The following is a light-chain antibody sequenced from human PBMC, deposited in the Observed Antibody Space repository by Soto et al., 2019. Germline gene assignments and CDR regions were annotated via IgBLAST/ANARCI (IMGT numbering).Light chain of an antibody. CDR1: QSVSSSY. V-gene: IGKV3-20*01. J-gene: IGKJ3*01. CDR2: GES. CDR3: QQYGSLLFS. Sequence: EIGLTQSPGTLSLSLGERATLSCRASQSVSSSYLAWYQQKRGQAPRLLIYGESSRATGIPDRFSGSGSGTDFSFTIIRLEPEDVAVFYCQQYGSLLFSFGPGTKVDIK.